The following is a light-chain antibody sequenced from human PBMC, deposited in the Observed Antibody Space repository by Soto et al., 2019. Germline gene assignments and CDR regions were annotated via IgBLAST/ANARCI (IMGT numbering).Light chain of an antibody. V-gene: IGKV1-33*01. J-gene: IGKJ2*01. CDR2: DAS. CDR1: QDISNY. Sequence: DIQMTQSPSSLSASVGDRVTITCQASQDISNYLNWYQQKPGKAPKLLIYDASNLETGVPSRFXGXXXXTDFTFTISSLQPEDIATYYCQQYDNLPPIFGQGTKLEIK. CDR3: QQYDNLPPI.